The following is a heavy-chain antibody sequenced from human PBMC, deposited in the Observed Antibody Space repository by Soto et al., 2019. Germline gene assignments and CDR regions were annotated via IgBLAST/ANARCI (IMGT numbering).Heavy chain of an antibody. CDR1: SASLSSSTYY. D-gene: IGHD3-9*01. Sequence: SETLSLTCSVSSASLSSSTYYWSWIRQPPGRGPEWIGSIYYSGNTNYNPSLKSRVTISVDTSKNQFSLKLSSVTAADTAVYYCARGERILTGYWSPYYGMDVWGQGTTVTVSS. CDR2: IYYSGNT. J-gene: IGHJ6*02. V-gene: IGHV4-39*07. CDR3: ARGERILTGYWSPYYGMDV.